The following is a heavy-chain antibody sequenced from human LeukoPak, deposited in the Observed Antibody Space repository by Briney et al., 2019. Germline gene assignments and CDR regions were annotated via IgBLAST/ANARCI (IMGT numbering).Heavy chain of an antibody. CDR3: ARQTGGSGRNHPDY. Sequence: ASVKVSCKASGYTFTSYGISWARQAPGQGLEWMGWISAYNGNTNYAQKLQGRVTMTTDTSTSTAYMELRSLRSDDTAVYYCARQTGGSGRNHPDYWGQGTLVTVSS. CDR2: ISAYNGNT. CDR1: GYTFTSYG. D-gene: IGHD6-19*01. J-gene: IGHJ4*02. V-gene: IGHV1-18*01.